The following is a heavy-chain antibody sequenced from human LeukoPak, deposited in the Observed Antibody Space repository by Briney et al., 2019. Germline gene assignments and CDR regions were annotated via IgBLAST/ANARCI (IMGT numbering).Heavy chain of an antibody. CDR1: GGSFSGYY. Sequence: SETLSLTCAVYGGSFSGYYWSWIRQPPGKGLEWIGEINHSGSTNYNPSLKSRVTISVDTSKNQFSVKLSSVTAADTAVYYCARRGYDHDYWGQGTLVTVSS. J-gene: IGHJ4*02. V-gene: IGHV4-34*01. CDR3: ARRGYDHDY. D-gene: IGHD5-12*01. CDR2: INHSGST.